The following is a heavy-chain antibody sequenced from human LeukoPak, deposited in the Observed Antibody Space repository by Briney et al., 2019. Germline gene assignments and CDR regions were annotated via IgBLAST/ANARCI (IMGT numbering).Heavy chain of an antibody. CDR3: ARDPTTVTILDY. D-gene: IGHD4-17*01. V-gene: IGHV1-2*02. CDR1: GYTFTDYY. CDR2: IDPNSGVT. Sequence: EASVKVSCKSSGYTFTDYYIHWVRRAPGQGLEWMGWIDPNSGVTKYAQNFQGRVTMTRDMSISTVYMELISLRSDDTAVYHCARDPTTVTILDYWGQGTLVTVSS. J-gene: IGHJ4*02.